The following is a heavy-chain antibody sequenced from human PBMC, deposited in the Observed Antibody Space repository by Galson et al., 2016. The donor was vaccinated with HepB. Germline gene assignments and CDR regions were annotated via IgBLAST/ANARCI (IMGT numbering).Heavy chain of an antibody. V-gene: IGHV4-61*01. CDR1: GGSVISDSDY. CDR2: IYHSGST. CDR3: ARDWGYCSRTSCYAFDT. D-gene: IGHD2-2*01. J-gene: IGHJ4*02. Sequence: SETLSLTCTVSGGSVISDSDYWTWIRQPPGKGLEWIGYIYHSGSTNYNPSLKSRLTMSLDTSKNQFSLKLGSLTAADTAVYYCARDWGYCSRTSCYAFDTWGQGTLVTVSS.